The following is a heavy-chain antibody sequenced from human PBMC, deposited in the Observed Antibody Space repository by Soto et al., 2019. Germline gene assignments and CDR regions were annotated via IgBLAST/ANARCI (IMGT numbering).Heavy chain of an antibody. CDR1: GFTFSIYW. J-gene: IGHJ6*03. CDR2: IKQDGSEK. D-gene: IGHD3-3*01. Sequence: EVQLVESGGGLVQPGGALRLTCAAAGFTFSIYWMSWVRQAPGKGLEWVANIKQDGSEKYYVDSVKGRFTISRDNAKNSLYRQMNSLRAEDTAVYYCARAGNYDFWSGHTFYYYYYYMDVCGKGTTVTVSS. CDR3: ARAGNYDFWSGHTFYYYYYYMDV. V-gene: IGHV3-7*01.